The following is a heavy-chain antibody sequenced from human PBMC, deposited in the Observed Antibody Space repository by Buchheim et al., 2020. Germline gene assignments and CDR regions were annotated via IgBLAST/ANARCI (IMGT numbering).Heavy chain of an antibody. J-gene: IGHJ4*02. CDR1: GFTFRRYG. D-gene: IGHD1-26*01. Sequence: QVQLVESGGGVVQPGTSLRLSCAASGFTFRRYGMYWVRQAPGKGLEWVAFIRSDASKEYYADSVKGRFTISRDNSMNRLYLQMSSLRVEDTAIYYCARDGAHWEPFDYWGQGTL. V-gene: IGHV3-33*01. CDR3: ARDGAHWEPFDY. CDR2: IRSDASKE.